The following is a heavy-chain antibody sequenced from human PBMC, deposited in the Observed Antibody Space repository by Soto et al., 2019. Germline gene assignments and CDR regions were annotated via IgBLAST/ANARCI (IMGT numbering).Heavy chain of an antibody. V-gene: IGHV3-23*01. J-gene: IGHJ3*02. CDR1: GFTFSSYA. CDR2: ISGSGGST. CDR3: AKDLVTIFGVVCAFDI. Sequence: GGSLRLSCAASGFTFSSYAMSWVRQAPGKGLEWVSAISGSGGSTYYADSVKGRFTISRDNSKNTLYLQMNSLRAEDTAVYYCAKDLVTIFGVVCAFDIWGQGTMVTVSS. D-gene: IGHD3-3*01.